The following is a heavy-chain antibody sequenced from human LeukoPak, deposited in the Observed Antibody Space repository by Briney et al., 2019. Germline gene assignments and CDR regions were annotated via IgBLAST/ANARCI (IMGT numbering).Heavy chain of an antibody. D-gene: IGHD3-3*01. J-gene: IGHJ6*03. CDR1: GFTFSSYA. CDR3: AKGGRGFWSGYSTWYYYMDV. Sequence: PGGSLRLSCAASGFTFSSYAMSWVRQAPGKGLEWVSAISGSGGSTYYADSVKGRFTISRDNSKNTLYLQMNSLRAEDTAVYYCAKGGRGFWSGYSTWYYYMDVWGKGTTVTVSS. CDR2: ISGSGGST. V-gene: IGHV3-23*01.